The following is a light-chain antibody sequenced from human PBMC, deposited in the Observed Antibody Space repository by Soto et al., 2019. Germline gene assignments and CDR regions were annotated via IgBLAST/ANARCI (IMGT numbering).Light chain of an antibody. V-gene: IGKV3-20*01. Sequence: EIVLTQSPGTLSLSPGERATLSCRASQSVTTDYLAWYQHKPGQAPRLLIYGASSGATDIPDRFSGSGSGTDFTLTISRLEPEDFAVYYCQQYGSSPITFGPGTRLEIK. CDR2: GAS. J-gene: IGKJ5*01. CDR1: QSVTTDY. CDR3: QQYGSSPIT.